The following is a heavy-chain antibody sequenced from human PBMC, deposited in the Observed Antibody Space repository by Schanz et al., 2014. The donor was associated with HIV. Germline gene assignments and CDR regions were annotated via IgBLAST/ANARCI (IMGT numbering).Heavy chain of an antibody. V-gene: IGHV3-7*01. CDR3: ARERIQLWSTGTYYFDY. J-gene: IGHJ4*02. CDR2: IKQDGSEK. Sequence: EVQLMESGGGLVKPGGSLRLSCAAGGFTSSDYTMNWVRQAPGKGLEWVANIKQDGSEKHYVASVKGRFTISRDNAKNSLFLQMNSLRAEDTAMYYCARERIQLWSTGTYYFDYWGQGNLLTVSS. D-gene: IGHD5-18*01. CDR1: GFTSSDYT.